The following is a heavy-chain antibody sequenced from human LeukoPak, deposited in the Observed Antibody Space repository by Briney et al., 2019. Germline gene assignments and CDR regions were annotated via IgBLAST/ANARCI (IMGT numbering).Heavy chain of an antibody. CDR1: GYTFTSYD. J-gene: IGHJ4*02. V-gene: IGHV1-8*01. D-gene: IGHD3-9*01. CDR3: ARGGLTGYCLDY. CDR2: MNPNNGNT. Sequence: ASVKVSCKASGYTFTSYDIQWVRQATGQGLEWMGWMNPNNGNTGYAQKFQGRVTMTRNTSISTAYMGLSSLRPEDTAVYYCARGGLTGYCLDYWGQGTLVTVSS.